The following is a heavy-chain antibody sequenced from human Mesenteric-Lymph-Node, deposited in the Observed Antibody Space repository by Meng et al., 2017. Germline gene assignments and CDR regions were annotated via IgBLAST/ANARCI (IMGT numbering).Heavy chain of an antibody. CDR1: GFSFSDYF. D-gene: IGHD3-10*01. V-gene: IGHV3-11*01. CDR3: VKAEAGSGRQFEY. CDR2: INGSGTTI. Sequence: GESLKISCAASGFSFSDYFMSWIRQAPGKGLEWVSYINGSGTTIHYADSVKGRFTISRDNAKNSLYLQMNSLRAGDTAVYYCVKAEAGSGRQFEYWGQGTLVTVSS. J-gene: IGHJ4*02.